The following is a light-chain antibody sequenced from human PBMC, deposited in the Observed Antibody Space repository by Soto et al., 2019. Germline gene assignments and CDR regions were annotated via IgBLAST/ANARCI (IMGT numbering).Light chain of an antibody. CDR1: QSVLYSSNNKNY. CDR3: QQYESTPPT. CDR2: CAS. J-gene: IGKJ2*01. Sequence: DIVMTQSPDSLAVSLGERATINCKSSQSVLYSSNNKNYLAWYQQRPGQPPKLLIYCASTRESGVPDRFSGSGSGTDFTLTITSLQAEDVAVYYCQQYESTPPTFGQGTKLEI. V-gene: IGKV4-1*01.